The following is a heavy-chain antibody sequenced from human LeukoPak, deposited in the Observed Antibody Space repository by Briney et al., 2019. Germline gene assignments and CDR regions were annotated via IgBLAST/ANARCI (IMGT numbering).Heavy chain of an antibody. V-gene: IGHV3-64*01. Sequence: GGSLILSCAASGFTFSSYAMHWVRQAPGKGLEYVSAISSNGGSTYYANSVKGRFTISRDNSKNTLYLQMGSLRAEDMAVYYCARGEQWLDYWGQGTLVTVSS. CDR3: ARGEQWLDY. CDR1: GFTFSSYA. CDR2: ISSNGGST. J-gene: IGHJ4*02. D-gene: IGHD6-19*01.